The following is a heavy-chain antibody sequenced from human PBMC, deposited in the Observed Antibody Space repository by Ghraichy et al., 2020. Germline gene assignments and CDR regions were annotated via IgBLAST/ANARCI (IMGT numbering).Heavy chain of an antibody. J-gene: IGHJ5*02. CDR2: IKSRFDGVTT. V-gene: IGHV3-15*01. CDR3: AVEVADVPGAHWLGP. CDR1: GFAFRNVW. Sequence: GGSLRLSCAASGFAFRNVWMSWVRQAPGKGLEWVGHIKSRFDGVTTDYAPPVKGRFIISRDDSKDTLYLQMNSLKIDDTGVYYCAVEVADVPGAHWLGPWGQGNLVTVSS. D-gene: IGHD2-2*01.